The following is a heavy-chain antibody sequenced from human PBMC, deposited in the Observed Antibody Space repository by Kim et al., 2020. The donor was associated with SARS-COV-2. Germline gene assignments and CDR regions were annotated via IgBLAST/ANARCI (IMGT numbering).Heavy chain of an antibody. CDR3: VRDLRGKSEGY. CDR1: GFTFSNYA. Sequence: GGSLRLSCAASGFTFSNYAMSWVRQAPGKGLEWVSVIRPSGDNTYYADSVKGRFTISRDNSKNTLYLQMNSLRAEDTAVYYCVRDLRGKSEGYWGQGTLV. CDR2: IRPSGDNT. V-gene: IGHV3-23*01. J-gene: IGHJ4*02.